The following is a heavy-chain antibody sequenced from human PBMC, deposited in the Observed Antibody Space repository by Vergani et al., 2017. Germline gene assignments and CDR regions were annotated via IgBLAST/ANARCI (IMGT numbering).Heavy chain of an antibody. D-gene: IGHD3-3*01. J-gene: IGHJ4*02. CDR2: IYPADSDT. V-gene: IGHV5-51*01. Sequence: EVELVQSGPEMRKPGESLKISCKGSEYSFGNYWIGWVRQMPGKGLEWMGIIYPADSDTRYSTSFQGQVTITAAKSISTAFLQWDSLKTSATALYYCARHTIYTDSWGQGTLVTVSS. CDR1: EYSFGNYW. CDR3: ARHTIYTDS.